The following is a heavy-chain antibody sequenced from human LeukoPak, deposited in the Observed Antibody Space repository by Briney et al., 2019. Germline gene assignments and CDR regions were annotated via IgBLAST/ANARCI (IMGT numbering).Heavy chain of an antibody. Sequence: ASVNVSCKASGYTFTGYYMHWVRQAPGQGLEWMGWINPNSGGTNYAQKFQGRVTMTRDTSISTAYMELSRLRSDDTAVYYCARDLVDCSSTSCLDYWGQGTLVTVSS. D-gene: IGHD2-2*01. CDR1: GYTFTGYY. V-gene: IGHV1-2*02. CDR2: INPNSGGT. CDR3: ARDLVDCSSTSCLDY. J-gene: IGHJ4*02.